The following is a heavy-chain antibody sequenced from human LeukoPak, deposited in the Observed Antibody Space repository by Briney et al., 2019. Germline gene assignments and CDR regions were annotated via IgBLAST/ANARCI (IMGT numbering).Heavy chain of an antibody. D-gene: IGHD4-17*01. CDR3: ARGEDGTGDYRPTYFDS. J-gene: IGHJ4*02. V-gene: IGHV4-34*01. CDR1: GGSFSDYF. CDR2: INHGGGT. Sequence: SETLSLTCAVYGGSFSDYFWNWIRQTPGKGLEWIGEINHGGGTKYDPSLKSRATISVDTSKKQFSLNLTSVTAADTAVYYCARGEDGTGDYRPTYFDSWGQGTLVTASS.